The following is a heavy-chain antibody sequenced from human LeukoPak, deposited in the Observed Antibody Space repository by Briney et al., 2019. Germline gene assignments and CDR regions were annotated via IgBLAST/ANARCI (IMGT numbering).Heavy chain of an antibody. CDR3: ARDKKTSSGWYLKNYDAFDI. CDR2: INSDGSST. CDR1: GFTFSSYW. V-gene: IGHV3-74*01. J-gene: IGHJ3*02. Sequence: GGSLRLSCAASGFTFSSYWMHWVRQAPGKGLVWVSRINSDGSSTSYADSVKGRFTISRDNAKNTLYLQMTSLRAEDTAVYYCARDKKTSSGWYLKNYDAFDIWGQGTMVTVSS. D-gene: IGHD6-19*01.